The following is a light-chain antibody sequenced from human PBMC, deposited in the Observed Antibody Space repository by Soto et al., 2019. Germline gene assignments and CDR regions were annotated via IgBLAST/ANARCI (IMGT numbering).Light chain of an antibody. CDR1: QSVSSNY. V-gene: IGKV3-20*01. CDR2: GAS. CDR3: QQYGSSPLFT. Sequence: EIVLTQSPGTLSLSPGERATLSCRASQSVSSNYLAWYQQKPGQAPRLLIYGASSRATGIPDRFSGSGSGADFTLSNSRLEPADFAVYYCQQYGSSPLFTFGPATKVEFK. J-gene: IGKJ3*01.